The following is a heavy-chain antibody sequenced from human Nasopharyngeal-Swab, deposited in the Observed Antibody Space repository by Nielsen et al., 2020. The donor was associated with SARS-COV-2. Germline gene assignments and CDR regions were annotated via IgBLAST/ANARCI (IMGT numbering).Heavy chain of an antibody. J-gene: IGHJ4*02. CDR1: GFTFNYFG. D-gene: IGHD2-21*01. CDR3: AKSMAYFQLSGTYNLDF. Sequence: GGSLTLSCAVSGFTFNYFGMHWVRQAPDKGREWVAFIVYEGSISNYIDSVKGRFTVSRDSSKNTVYLQMNSLRPDDTAVYFCAKSMAYFQLSGTYNLDFWGQGTLVTVSS. V-gene: IGHV3-30*02. CDR2: IVYEGSIS.